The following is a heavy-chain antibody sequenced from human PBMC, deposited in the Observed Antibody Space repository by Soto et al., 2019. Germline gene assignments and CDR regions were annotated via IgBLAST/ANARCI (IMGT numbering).Heavy chain of an antibody. D-gene: IGHD3-10*01. J-gene: IGHJ4*02. Sequence: EVQLVESGGGLVQPGGSLRLSCAVSGFTFSSFWMHWVRQAPGEGLVWVSRINTDGSSTSYADSVKGRFTISRDNAKNTLYLQMNSLGGEDTAMYYCAKRGVETFCLSYWGQGTLVTVSS. V-gene: IGHV3-74*01. CDR2: INTDGSST. CDR1: GFTFSSFW. CDR3: AKRGVETFCLSY.